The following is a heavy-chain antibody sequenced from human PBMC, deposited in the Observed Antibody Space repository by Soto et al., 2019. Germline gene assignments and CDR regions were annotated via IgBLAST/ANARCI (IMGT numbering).Heavy chain of an antibody. J-gene: IGHJ5*02. CDR2: INPSGGST. CDR1: GYTFTSYY. CDR3: ARDRGSSMSHEGATNWFDP. Sequence: GASVKVSCKASGYTFTSYYMHWVRQAPGQGLEWMGIINPSGGSTSYAQKFQGRVTMTRDTSTSTVYMELSSLRSEDTAVYYCARDRGSSMSHEGATNWFDPWGQGTLVTVSS. D-gene: IGHD6-6*01. V-gene: IGHV1-46*01.